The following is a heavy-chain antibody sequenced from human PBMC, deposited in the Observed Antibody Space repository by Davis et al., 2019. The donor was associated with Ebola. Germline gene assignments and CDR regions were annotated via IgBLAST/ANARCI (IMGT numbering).Heavy chain of an antibody. CDR3: ARDRSYGQNFYYYGMDV. D-gene: IGHD5-18*01. Sequence: GESLKISCAASGFTVSSNYMTWVRQAPGKGLEWVSVIYSGGSTYYADSVKGRFTISRDNSKNTVYLQMISLRAEDTAVYYCARDRSYGQNFYYYGMDVWGQGTTVTVSS. V-gene: IGHV3-53*01. CDR2: IYSGGST. J-gene: IGHJ6*02. CDR1: GFTVSSNY.